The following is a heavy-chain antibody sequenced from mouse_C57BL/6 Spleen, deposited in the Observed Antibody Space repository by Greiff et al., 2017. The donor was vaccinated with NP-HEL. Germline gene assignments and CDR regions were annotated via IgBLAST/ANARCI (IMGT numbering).Heavy chain of an antibody. J-gene: IGHJ3*01. CDR1: GFNIKDYY. Sequence: EVQLQQSGAELVRPGASVKLSCTASGFNIKDYYMHWVKQRPEQGLEWIGRIDPEDGDTEYAPKFQGKATMTADTSSNTAYLQLSSLTSDDTAVYYCTFPYYYGPLAYWGQGTLVTVSA. CDR2: IDPEDGDT. V-gene: IGHV14-1*01. D-gene: IGHD1-1*01. CDR3: TFPYYYGPLAY.